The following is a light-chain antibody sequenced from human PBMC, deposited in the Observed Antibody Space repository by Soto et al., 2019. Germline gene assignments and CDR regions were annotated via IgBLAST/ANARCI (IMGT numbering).Light chain of an antibody. Sequence: EVVMTQSPATLSASPGERVILSCRASQNIGSNLAWYQQRPGQAPRLLMYGASTRATETPARFSGSGSATDVTLTISSLQSEDFAVYYYQQYNNWPPYTFGQGTKLEIK. CDR3: QQYNNWPPYT. V-gene: IGKV3-15*01. CDR1: QNIGSN. J-gene: IGKJ2*01. CDR2: GAS.